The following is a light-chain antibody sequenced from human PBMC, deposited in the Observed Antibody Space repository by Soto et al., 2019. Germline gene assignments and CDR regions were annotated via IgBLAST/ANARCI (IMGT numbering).Light chain of an antibody. Sequence: EIVVTQSPCTLSCSPLERCTLSCRASQTITTLAWYQRKPGQAPRLLIYRVSSRATGVPDRFSGSGSGTDYTLTISRLEPEDFAVYYCQQYGNLPLTFGGGTKVDIK. CDR2: RVS. CDR1: QTITT. V-gene: IGKV3-20*01. J-gene: IGKJ4*01. CDR3: QQYGNLPLT.